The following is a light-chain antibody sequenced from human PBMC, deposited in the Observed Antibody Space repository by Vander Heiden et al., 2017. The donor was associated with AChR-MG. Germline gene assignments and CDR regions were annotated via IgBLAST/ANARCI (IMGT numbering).Light chain of an antibody. J-gene: IGLJ2*01. CDR3: AASDDSRNVVV. CDR1: NPNVGSNY. CDR2: RID. Sequence: QSVLTQPPSASGTPGQRSTMSWSGSNPNVGSNYVFGSQHRPGTAPRLLFYRIDQRPSGVPDRFSGSKSATSASLAISGLRSEDEADYYCAASDDSRNVVVFGGGTKVTVL. V-gene: IGLV1-47*01.